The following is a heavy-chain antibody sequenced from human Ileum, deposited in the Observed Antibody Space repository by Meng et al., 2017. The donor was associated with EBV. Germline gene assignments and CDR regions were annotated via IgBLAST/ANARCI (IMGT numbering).Heavy chain of an antibody. CDR3: AKERTGFYSEL. CDR1: RCTFRSCA. CDR2: ISYDGNIA. D-gene: IGHD1-26*01. V-gene: IGHV3-30*18. J-gene: IGHJ4*02. Sequence: QGQGAGLGAGAVQLGVSLGVSCAASRCTFRSCAMHWVREAPDKGLGWVALISYDGNIASYTDSVKGPFAMSRDKSKNTLYLVMNSLRAEDSSVNYCAKERTGFYSELWGQGTLVTVSS.